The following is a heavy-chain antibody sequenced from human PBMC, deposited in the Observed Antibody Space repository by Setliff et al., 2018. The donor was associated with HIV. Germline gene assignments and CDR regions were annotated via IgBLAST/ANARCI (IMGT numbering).Heavy chain of an antibody. V-gene: IGHV4-61*02. J-gene: IGHJ6*02. Sequence: SETLSLTCTVSGYSISSGYYWSWIRQPAGKGLEWIGRIYTSGNTNYNPSLKSRVTISVETSKNQFSLKLSSVTAADTAVYYCAAPAVAGTGGYYYAMDVWGQGTTVTVSS. CDR3: AAPAVAGTGGYYYAMDV. CDR2: IYTSGNT. CDR1: GYSISSGYY. D-gene: IGHD6-19*01.